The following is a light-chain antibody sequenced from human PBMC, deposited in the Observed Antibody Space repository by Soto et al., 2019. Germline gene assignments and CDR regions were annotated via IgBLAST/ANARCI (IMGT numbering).Light chain of an antibody. V-gene: IGKV1-39*01. CDR3: QQTYNTPYT. CDR1: QRITTY. CDR2: TSG. Sequence: IHMTQSPSSLSASVGDRVTITCRASQRITTYLNWYQQKPGEAPKLLISTSGTLQRGVPSRFTGSGSGTDFTLTITGLQPADFATYFCQQTYNTPYTFGQGTKLESK. J-gene: IGKJ2*01.